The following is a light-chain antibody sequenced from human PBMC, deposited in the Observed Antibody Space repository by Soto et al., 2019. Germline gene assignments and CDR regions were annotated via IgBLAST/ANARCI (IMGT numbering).Light chain of an antibody. CDR3: QQYNSYRRT. CDR2: KAS. V-gene: IGKV1-5*03. Sequence: DIEMTQSPSTLSASVGDRVTITCRARQSISSWLAWYQQKPGKAPKLLIYKASSIESGVPSRFSGSGSGTEFTLTISSLQPDDFANYYCQQYNSYRRTFGQGTTVEIK. CDR1: QSISSW. J-gene: IGKJ1*01.